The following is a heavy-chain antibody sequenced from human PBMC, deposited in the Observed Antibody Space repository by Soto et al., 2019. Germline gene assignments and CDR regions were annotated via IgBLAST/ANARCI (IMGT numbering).Heavy chain of an antibody. V-gene: IGHV3-33*01. J-gene: IGHJ4*02. CDR2: IWYDGSNK. Sequence: GGSLRLSCAASGFTFSSYGMHWVRQAPGKGLEWVAVIWYDGSNKYYADSVKGRFTISRDNSKNTLYLQMNSLRAEDTAVYYCARDPQRGSSSWYRHWGQGTLVTVSS. CDR3: ARDPQRGSSSWYRH. D-gene: IGHD6-13*01. CDR1: GFTFSSYG.